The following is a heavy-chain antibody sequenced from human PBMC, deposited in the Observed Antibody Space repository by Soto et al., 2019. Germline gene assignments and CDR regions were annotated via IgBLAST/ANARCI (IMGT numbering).Heavy chain of an antibody. D-gene: IGHD3-3*01. V-gene: IGHV4-4*07. Sequence: SETLSLTCTVSGGAISTSYGTWFRQPAGKGLEWIGRIYSSGSTKYNPSLQSRVTMSLDTSNNQFSLRLTSVTAADTAVYYCARGQRFSDWFDPWGQGTLVTVSS. CDR2: IYSSGST. CDR3: ARGQRFSDWFDP. CDR1: GGAISTSY. J-gene: IGHJ5*02.